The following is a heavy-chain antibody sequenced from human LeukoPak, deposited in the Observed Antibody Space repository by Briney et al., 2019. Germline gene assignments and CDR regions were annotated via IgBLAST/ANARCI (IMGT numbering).Heavy chain of an antibody. CDR2: IADSDGNT. CDR1: GFTFNMYG. CDR3: AKGHNNYYFTIDY. Sequence: GGSLRLSCAPSGFTFNMYGKFWVRQAPGKSPEGVAAIADSDGNTYYADSVKARFTNSRDNSRNLLSLQMNSLRAEDTAVYYCAKGHNNYYFTIDYWGQGTLVTVSS. J-gene: IGHJ4*02. D-gene: IGHD2/OR15-2a*01. V-gene: IGHV3-23*01.